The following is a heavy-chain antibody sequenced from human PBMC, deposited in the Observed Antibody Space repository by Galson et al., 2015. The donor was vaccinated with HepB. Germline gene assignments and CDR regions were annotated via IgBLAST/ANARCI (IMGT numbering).Heavy chain of an antibody. D-gene: IGHD3-22*01. J-gene: IGHJ1*01. CDR1: GFSLHTSGVG. CDR3: AHLVLNYFDSGGYGPFHS. V-gene: IGHV2-5*02. CDR2: IYWDDDK. Sequence: PALVKPTQTLTLTCTFSGFSLHTSGVGVGWIRQPPGKALEWLALIYWDDDKRYSPSLKSRLTITKDTSKNQVVLRMTNMDPVDTATYYCAHLVLNYFDSGGYGPFHSWGQGTLVTVSS.